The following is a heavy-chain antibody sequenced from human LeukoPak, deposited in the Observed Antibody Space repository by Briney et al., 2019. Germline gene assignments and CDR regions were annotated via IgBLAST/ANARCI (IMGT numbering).Heavy chain of an antibody. CDR3: ARVGYSRAWHSGSAFDI. CDR2: ISGSGGST. V-gene: IGHV3-23*01. D-gene: IGHD6-13*01. CDR1: GFTFSSYA. Sequence: GGSLRLSCAASGFTFSSYAMSWVRQAPGKGLEWVSAISGSGGSTYYADSVRGRFTISRDNAKNSLYLQMNSLRVEDTAVYFCARVGYSRAWHSGSAFDIWGQGTMVTVSS. J-gene: IGHJ3*02.